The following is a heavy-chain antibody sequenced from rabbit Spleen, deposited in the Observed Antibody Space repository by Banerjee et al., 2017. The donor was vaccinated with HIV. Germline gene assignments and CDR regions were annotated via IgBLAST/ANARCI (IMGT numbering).Heavy chain of an antibody. Sequence: QEQLVESGGGLVQPGGSLKLSCKASGFSFSSGYDMCWVRQAPGKGLEWIACVYNGDSGSRTYYATWAKGRFTCSKTSSTTVTLQMTSLTVADTATYFCARDTGSSFSSYGMDLWGPGTLVTVS. D-gene: IGHD8-1*01. CDR1: GFSFSSGYD. J-gene: IGHJ6*01. V-gene: IGHV1S45*01. CDR2: VYNGDSGSRT. CDR3: ARDTGSSFSSYGMDL.